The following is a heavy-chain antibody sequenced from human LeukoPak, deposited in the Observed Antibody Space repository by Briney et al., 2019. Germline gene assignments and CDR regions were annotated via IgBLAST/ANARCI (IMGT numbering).Heavy chain of an antibody. J-gene: IGHJ4*02. CDR2: ISSSSNTI. D-gene: IGHD3-22*01. CDR1: GFTFSDYN. Sequence: GGSLRLSCAASGFTFSDYNVNWVRQAPGKGLEWVSYISSSSNTIYYADSVKGRFTISRDNAKNSLYLQMNSLRDEDTAVFYCARGNYYDSSGYFVYWGQGTLVTVSS. V-gene: IGHV3-48*02. CDR3: ARGNYYDSSGYFVY.